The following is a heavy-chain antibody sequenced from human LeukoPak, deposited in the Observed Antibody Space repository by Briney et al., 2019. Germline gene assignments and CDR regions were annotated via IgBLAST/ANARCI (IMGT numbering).Heavy chain of an antibody. CDR3: GRTDIYFNPIDY. Sequence: SGTLSLTCAVSGVSISSSEWWIWVRQPPGQGLEWIGEIHRAGRTRYNPSLKSRVTISMDYSKNQFSLKLTSVTAADTAIYYCGRTDIYFNPIDYWGPGSLVTVSS. V-gene: IGHV4-4*02. J-gene: IGHJ4*02. D-gene: IGHD3-9*01. CDR1: GVSISSSEW. CDR2: IHRAGRT.